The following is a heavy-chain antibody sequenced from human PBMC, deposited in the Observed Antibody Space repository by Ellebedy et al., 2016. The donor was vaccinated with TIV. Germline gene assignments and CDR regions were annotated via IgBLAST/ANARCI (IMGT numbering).Heavy chain of an antibody. D-gene: IGHD6-25*01. CDR3: ARGAARGIYYYYGMDV. V-gene: IGHV3-7*01. J-gene: IGHJ6*02. CDR1: GFTFRTYW. CDR2: MDQDGGHI. Sequence: GESLKISXAASGFTFRTYWMNWVRQAPGKRLEWVTNMDQDGGHIYYVHSVKGRFTISRDNAKNSLYLQLNGLTTDDTAVYYCARGAARGIYYYYGMDVWGQGTTVTVSS.